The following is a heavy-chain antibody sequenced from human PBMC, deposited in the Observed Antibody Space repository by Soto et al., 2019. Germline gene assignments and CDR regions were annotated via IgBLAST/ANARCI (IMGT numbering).Heavy chain of an antibody. Sequence: EVQLLESGGGLVQPGGSLRLSCAASGFTFSSHVMSWVRQAPGKGLEWVSGISTGGGSTDYEDSVKGRFTISRDNSKNTLHQQMKSLRAEDTAVYYCARSREIRASAASFDYWGQGTLVTVAS. CDR3: ARSREIRASAASFDY. D-gene: IGHD2-15*01. J-gene: IGHJ4*02. CDR1: GFTFSSHV. CDR2: ISTGGGST. V-gene: IGHV3-23*01.